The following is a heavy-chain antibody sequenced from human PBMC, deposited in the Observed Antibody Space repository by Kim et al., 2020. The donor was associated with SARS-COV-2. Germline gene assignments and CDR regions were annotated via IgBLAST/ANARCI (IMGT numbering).Heavy chain of an antibody. CDR3: ARDHIPNYYYYGMDV. Sequence: GGSLRLSCAASGFTFSSYAMHWVRQAPGKGLEWVALIWYDGSDKYYADSVKGRFTISRDDSKDTVYLRMNSLIAEDTAVYYCARDHIPNYYYYGMDVWG. J-gene: IGHJ6*02. V-gene: IGHV3-33*01. CDR2: IWYDGSDK. D-gene: IGHD2-21*01. CDR1: GFTFSSYA.